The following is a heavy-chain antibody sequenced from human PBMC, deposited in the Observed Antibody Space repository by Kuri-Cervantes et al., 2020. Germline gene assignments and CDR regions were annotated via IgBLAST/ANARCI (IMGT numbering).Heavy chain of an antibody. D-gene: IGHD3-22*01. CDR2: ISYDGSNK. CDR1: GFTFSSYG. J-gene: IGHJ6*02. Sequence: GGSLRLSCAASGFTFSSYGMHWVRQAPGKGLEWVAVISYDGSNKYYADSVKGRFTISRDNSKNTLYLQMNSLRAEDTAVYYCARDWYYYDSSGYYDTYYYYYYGMDVWGQGTTVTVSS. V-gene: IGHV3-30*03. CDR3: ARDWYYYDSSGYYDTYYYYYYGMDV.